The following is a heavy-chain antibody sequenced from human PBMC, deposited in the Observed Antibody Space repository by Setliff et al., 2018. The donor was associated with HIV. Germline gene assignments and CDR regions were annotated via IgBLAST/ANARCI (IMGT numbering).Heavy chain of an antibody. J-gene: IGHJ4*02. Sequence: ASVKVSCKASGYTFTGYYMLWVRQAPGQGLEWMGRINPNSGVTNSAQNFQGRVTMTRNTSISTAYMELSSLRSDDTAVYYCARAGLAAPGLHDYWGQGTLVTVSS. V-gene: IGHV1-2*06. CDR2: INPNSGVT. CDR3: ARAGLAAPGLHDY. CDR1: GYTFTGYY. D-gene: IGHD6-13*01.